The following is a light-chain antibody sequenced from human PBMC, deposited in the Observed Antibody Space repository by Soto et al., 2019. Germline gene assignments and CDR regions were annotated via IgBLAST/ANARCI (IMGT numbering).Light chain of an antibody. CDR2: LNSDGSH. Sequence: QSVLTQSPSASASLGASVKLTCTLSSGHISYAIAWHQQQPEKGPRYLMKLNSDGSHFKGDGIPDRFSGSSSGTERYLTISSLQSEDEADYYCQTWGTGIVVFGGGTKVTVL. CDR3: QTWGTGIVV. V-gene: IGLV4-69*01. J-gene: IGLJ2*01. CDR1: SGHISYA.